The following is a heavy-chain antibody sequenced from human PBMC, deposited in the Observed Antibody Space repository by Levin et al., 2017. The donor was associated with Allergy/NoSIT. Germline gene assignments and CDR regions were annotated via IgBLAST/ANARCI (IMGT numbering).Heavy chain of an antibody. V-gene: IGHV1-2*06. CDR3: ARVRLCTSCLELDV. CDR1: GYTFTGYY. D-gene: IGHD2-8*01. J-gene: IGHJ6*02. CDR2: INPNSGGT. Sequence: ASVKVSCKASGYTFTGYYMHWVRQAPGQGLEWMGRINPNSGGTNYAQKFQGRVTMTRDTSISTAYMELSRLRSDDTAVYYCARVRLCTSCLELDVWGQGTTVTVSS.